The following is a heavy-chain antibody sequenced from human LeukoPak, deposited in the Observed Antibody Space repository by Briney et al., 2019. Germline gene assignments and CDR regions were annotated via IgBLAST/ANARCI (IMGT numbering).Heavy chain of an antibody. CDR3: ARGAGGFSSY. J-gene: IGHJ4*02. Sequence: GESLKISCAASGFTFSSYSMNWVRQAPGKGLEWVSSISSSSSYIYYADSVKGRFTISRDNAKNSLYLQMNSLRAEDTAVYYCARGAGGFSSYWGQGTLVTVSS. CDR1: GFTFSSYS. CDR2: ISSSSSYI. D-gene: IGHD2-8*02. V-gene: IGHV3-21*01.